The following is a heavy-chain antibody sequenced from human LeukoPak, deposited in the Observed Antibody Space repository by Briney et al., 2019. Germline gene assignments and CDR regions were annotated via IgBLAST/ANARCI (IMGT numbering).Heavy chain of an antibody. D-gene: IGHD4-17*01. V-gene: IGHV4-4*07. J-gene: IGHJ1*01. Sequence: SETLSLTCTVSSVSISNYYWTWIRQPAGKGLEWIGRIDTSGYTHYNPSLKSRASMSIDTSKNQFSLKLTSVTAADTAMYYCASLEANIFYGVMEYFQDWGQGTLVTVSS. CDR1: SVSISNYY. CDR2: IDTSGYT. CDR3: ASLEANIFYGVMEYFQD.